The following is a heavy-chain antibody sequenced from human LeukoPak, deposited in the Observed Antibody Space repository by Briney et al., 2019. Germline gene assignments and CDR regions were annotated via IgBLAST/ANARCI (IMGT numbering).Heavy chain of an antibody. CDR1: GGSISSGGYY. V-gene: IGHV4-31*03. D-gene: IGHD6-6*01. CDR3: AREGRDADPRVSDH. J-gene: IGHJ4*02. CDR2: IYYSGST. Sequence: SETLSLTCTVSGGSISSGGYYWSWIRQHPGKGLEWIGYIYYSGSTYYNPSLKSRVTISVDTSKNQFSLKLSSVTAADTAVYYCAREGRDADPRVSDHWGQGTLVTVSS.